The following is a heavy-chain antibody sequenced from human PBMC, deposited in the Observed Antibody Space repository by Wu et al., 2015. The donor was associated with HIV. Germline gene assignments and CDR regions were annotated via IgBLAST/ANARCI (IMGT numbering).Heavy chain of an antibody. CDR2: INLDNGDT. CDR1: GYTFTAYY. J-gene: IGHJ6*03. D-gene: IGHD3-3*02. CDR3: ARDWQFQVIFGDYYMDI. Sequence: VSCKASGYTFTAYYIHWVRQAPGRGLEWMAWINLDNGDTKFAQSFQGRTTVTRDTSTSTVNLLLASLQPNDTATYYCARDWQFQVIFGDYYMDIWGNGTTVIVS. V-gene: IGHV1-2*02.